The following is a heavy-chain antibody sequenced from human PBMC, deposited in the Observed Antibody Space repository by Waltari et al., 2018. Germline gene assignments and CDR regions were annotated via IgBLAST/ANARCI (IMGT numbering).Heavy chain of an antibody. V-gene: IGHV4-34*01. CDR1: GGSFGGYY. CDR2: INHSGST. J-gene: IGHJ6*03. CDR3: ARGSEQYGSYIDV. D-gene: IGHD1-26*01. Sequence: QVQLQQRGAGLLKPSETLSLTCAVYGGSFGGYYWCGIRQPPGKGLEWIGEINHSGSTNYNPSLKSRVTISVDTSKNQFSLKLSSVTAADTAVYYCARGSEQYGSYIDVWGKGTTVTVSS.